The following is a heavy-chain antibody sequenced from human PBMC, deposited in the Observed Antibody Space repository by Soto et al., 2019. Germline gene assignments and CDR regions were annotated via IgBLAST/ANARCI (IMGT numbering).Heavy chain of an antibody. J-gene: IGHJ4*02. CDR2: IYSSGST. V-gene: IGHV4-59*08. CDR1: GGSISSYY. Sequence: LSLTCTVCGGSISSYYWSWIRQPPGKGLEWIGYIYSSGSTNYNPSLKSRVTISLDTSKNQFSLTLSSVTAADTAVFYCARHPTEAGRRRALYYWGQGTLVTVSA. D-gene: IGHD6-13*01. CDR3: ARHPTEAGRRRALYY.